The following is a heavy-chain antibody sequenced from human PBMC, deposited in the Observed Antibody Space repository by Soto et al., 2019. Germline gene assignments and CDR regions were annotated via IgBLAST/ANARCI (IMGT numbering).Heavy chain of an antibody. CDR1: GGSISSYY. V-gene: IGHV4-59*08. Sequence: PSETLSLTCTVSGGSISSYYWSWIRQPPGKGLEWIGYIYYSGSTNYNPSLKCRVTISVDTSKNQFSLKLSPVTAADTAVYYGARNSAGAGTIAYWGQGPLVTVSS. CDR2: IYYSGST. D-gene: IGHD1-26*01. J-gene: IGHJ4*02. CDR3: ARNSAGAGTIAY.